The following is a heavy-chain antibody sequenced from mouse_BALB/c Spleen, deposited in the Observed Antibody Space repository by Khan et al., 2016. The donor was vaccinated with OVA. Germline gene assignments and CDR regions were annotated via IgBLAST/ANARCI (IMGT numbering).Heavy chain of an antibody. V-gene: IGHV1-7*01. D-gene: IGHD1-1*01. CDR3: ARRGLRWDFDY. Sequence: QIQLVQSGAELAKPGASVKMSCKASGYTFINYWILWIKQRPGQGLEWIGYINPSTGHTEYNQNFKDKATLTADISSSTAYMQLSSLTSEDSAVYYCARRGLRWDFDYWGQGTTLTVSS. J-gene: IGHJ2*01. CDR2: INPSTGHT. CDR1: GYTFINYW.